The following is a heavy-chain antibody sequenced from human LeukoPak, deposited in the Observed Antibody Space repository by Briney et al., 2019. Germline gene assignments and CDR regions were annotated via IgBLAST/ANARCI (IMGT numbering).Heavy chain of an antibody. CDR3: ARGGMSTYYDSGGFYSY. V-gene: IGHV4-59*01. CDR1: GGSISSYY. D-gene: IGHD3-22*01. J-gene: IGHJ4*02. CDR2: ISDIGSI. Sequence: SETLSLTCTVSGGSISSYYWSWIRQPPGKGLEWIAYISDIGSINYNPSLKSRVTISVDTSKNQFSLNLNSVTAADTAVYYCARGGMSTYYDSGGFYSYWGQGTLVTVSS.